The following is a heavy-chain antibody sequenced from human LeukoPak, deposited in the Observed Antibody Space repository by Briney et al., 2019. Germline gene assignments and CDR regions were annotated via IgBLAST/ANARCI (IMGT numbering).Heavy chain of an antibody. V-gene: IGHV4-34*03. J-gene: IGHJ3*02. CDR2: INHSGST. CDR1: GGSFSGYY. CDR3: SSYADDAFDI. D-gene: IGHD2-2*01. Sequence: PSETLSLTCAVYGGSFSGYYWSWIRQPPGKGLEWIGEINHSGSTNYNPSLKSRVTISVDTSKNQFSLELSSVTAADTAVYYCSSYADDAFDIWGQGTMVTVSS.